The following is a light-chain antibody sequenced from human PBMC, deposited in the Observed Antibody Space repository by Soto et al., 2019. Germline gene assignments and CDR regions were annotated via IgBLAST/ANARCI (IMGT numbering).Light chain of an antibody. V-gene: IGLV4-60*03. CDR1: SGNSDDL. CDR3: ETWGSAIWV. Sequence: QPVLTQSSSASASLGSSVKLTCTLSSGNSDDLIAWHQQQPGKAPRYMMKVEGSGNYSRGSGVPDRFSGSSSGADRYLTISDLQPEDEADYYCETWGSAIWVFGGGTKLTVL. CDR2: VEGSGNY. J-gene: IGLJ3*02.